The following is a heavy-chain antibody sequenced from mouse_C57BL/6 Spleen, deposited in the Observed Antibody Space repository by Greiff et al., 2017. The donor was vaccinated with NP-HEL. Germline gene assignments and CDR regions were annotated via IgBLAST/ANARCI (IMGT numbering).Heavy chain of an antibody. V-gene: IGHV1-53*01. CDR1: GYTFTSYW. CDR2: INPSNGGT. CDR3: ARSVYYYGSSYVCFDY. D-gene: IGHD1-1*01. Sequence: QVQLQQPGTELVKPGASVKLSCKASGYTFTSYWMHWVKQRPGQGLEWIGNINPSNGGTNYNEKFKSKATLTVDKSSSTAYMQLSSLTSEDSAVYYCARSVYYYGSSYVCFDYWGQGTTLTVSS. J-gene: IGHJ2*01.